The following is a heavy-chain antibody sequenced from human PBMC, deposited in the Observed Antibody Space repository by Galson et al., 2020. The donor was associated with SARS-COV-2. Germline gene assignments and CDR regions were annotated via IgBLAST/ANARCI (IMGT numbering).Heavy chain of an antibody. Sequence: GGSLRLSCAASDFTFSTYTMSWVRQAPGKGLEWVSAIGPGCGTKHYADSVRGRFTISRDNSKNTLYLQMNSLRAEDTAVYYCAKDRGYYSGIDAFDIWGQGTVVTVSS. CDR2: IGPGCGTK. CDR3: AKDRGYYSGIDAFDI. CDR1: DFTFSTYT. J-gene: IGHJ3*02. V-gene: IGHV3-23*01. D-gene: IGHD3-22*01.